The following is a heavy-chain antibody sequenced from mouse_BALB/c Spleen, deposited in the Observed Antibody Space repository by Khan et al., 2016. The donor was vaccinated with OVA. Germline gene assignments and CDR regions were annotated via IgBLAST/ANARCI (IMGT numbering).Heavy chain of an antibody. CDR3: ANGYSAWFAD. Sequence: EVELVESGGGLVKPGGSLKLPCVASGFTFSSFVMSWGPQTPEKRLEWVATISSAGTYTYYPASVKGRFTISRDNDKNTLYLQINSLQLEDTAMREGANGYSAWFADWGEATLVTVSP. J-gene: IGHJ3*01. D-gene: IGHD6-1*01. CDR2: ISSAGTYT. CDR1: GFTFSSFV. V-gene: IGHV5-6*01.